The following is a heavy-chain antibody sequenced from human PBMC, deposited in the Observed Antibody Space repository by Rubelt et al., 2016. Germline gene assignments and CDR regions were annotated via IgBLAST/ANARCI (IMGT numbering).Heavy chain of an antibody. Sequence: QITLKESGPTLVKPTQTLTLTCTFSGFSLSTSGVGVGWIRQPPGKALEWLALIYWNDDKRYSPSLKSRLTITKETSKNQVVIKMTNMDPVDTATYYGAHRRAGATDYWGQGTLVTVSS. CDR3: AHRRAGATDY. CDR2: IYWNDDK. V-gene: IGHV2-5*01. CDR1: GFSLSTSGVG. D-gene: IGHD1-26*01. J-gene: IGHJ4*02.